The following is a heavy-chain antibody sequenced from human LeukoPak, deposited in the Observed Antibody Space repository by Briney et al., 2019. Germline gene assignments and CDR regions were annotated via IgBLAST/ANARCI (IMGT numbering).Heavy chain of an antibody. CDR3: AKVNWTSRIYYMDV. J-gene: IGHJ6*03. CDR1: GFTFSSYG. D-gene: IGHD1-1*01. V-gene: IGHV3-30*02. Sequence: HPGGSLRLSCAASGFTFSSYGMHWVRQAPGKGLEWVAFIRYDGSNKYYADSVKGRFTISRDNSKNTLYLQMNSLRAEDTAVYYCAKVNWTSRIYYMDVWGKGTTVTVSS. CDR2: IRYDGSNK.